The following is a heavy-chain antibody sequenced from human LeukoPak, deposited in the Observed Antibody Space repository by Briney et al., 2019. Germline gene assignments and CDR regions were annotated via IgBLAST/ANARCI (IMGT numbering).Heavy chain of an antibody. V-gene: IGHV3-13*01. CDR1: GFTFSSYS. CDR3: VGFRPTYAMDV. CDR2: IGTAGDT. Sequence: GGSLRLSCAASGFTFSSYSMSWVRQATGKGLEWVSAIGTAGDTRYSGSVKGRFTISRENAKNSLYLQIDSLRAGDTAIYYCVGFRPTYAMDVWGQGTTVIVSS. J-gene: IGHJ6*02. D-gene: IGHD1-1*01.